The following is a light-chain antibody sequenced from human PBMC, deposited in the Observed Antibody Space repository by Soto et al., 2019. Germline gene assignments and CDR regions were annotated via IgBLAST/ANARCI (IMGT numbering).Light chain of an antibody. J-gene: IGLJ1*01. CDR1: SSDVGGCKF. Sequence: QSALTQPPSASGSPGQSVTISCTGTSSDVGGCKFVSWYQQYPGKAPKHIIYEVSKRTSGVPDRFSGFKSGNTASLTVSGLQAEDEADYYCSSCAGSNNPYVFGTGTKVTVL. V-gene: IGLV2-8*01. CDR2: EVS. CDR3: SSCAGSNNPYV.